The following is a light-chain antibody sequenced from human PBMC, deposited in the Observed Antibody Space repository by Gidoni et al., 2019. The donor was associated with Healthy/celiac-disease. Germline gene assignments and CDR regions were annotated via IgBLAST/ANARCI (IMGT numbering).Light chain of an antibody. CDR3: QQYNNWPGLT. Sequence: EIAMTQSPATLSVSPGDRATRSCRASQSVSSNLAWYQQNPGQAPRLLIYCASTRATGIPARFSGSGSGTEFTLTISSLQSEDFAVYYCQQYNNWPGLTFGGGTKVEIK. V-gene: IGKV3-15*01. J-gene: IGKJ4*01. CDR2: CAS. CDR1: QSVSSN.